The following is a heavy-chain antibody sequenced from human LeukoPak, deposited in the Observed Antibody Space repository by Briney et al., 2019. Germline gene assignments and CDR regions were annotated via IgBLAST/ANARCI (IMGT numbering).Heavy chain of an antibody. CDR1: GGPISSGGYS. CDR3: ARGDYYYYYGMDV. CDR2: IYHSGST. Sequence: PSETLSLTCAVSGGPISSGGYSWSWIRQPPGKGLEWIGYIYHSGSTYYNPSLKSRVTISVDRSKNQFSLKLSSVTAADTAVYYCARGDYYYYYGMDVWGKGTTVTVSS. J-gene: IGHJ6*04. V-gene: IGHV4-30-2*01.